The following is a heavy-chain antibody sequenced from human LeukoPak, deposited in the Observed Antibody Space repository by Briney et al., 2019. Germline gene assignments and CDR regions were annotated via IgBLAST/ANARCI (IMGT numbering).Heavy chain of an antibody. CDR1: GFTFTGYS. V-gene: IGHV3-53*01. J-gene: IGHJ4*02. CDR3: ARGDGYNFFDY. Sequence: GGSLRLSCAASGFTFTGYSMNWVRQAPGKGLEWVSVFYVGGATYYADSVKGRFTISRDNSENTLYLQMKSLRAEDTAVYYCARGDGYNFFDYWGQGTLVTVSS. CDR2: FYVGGAT. D-gene: IGHD5-24*01.